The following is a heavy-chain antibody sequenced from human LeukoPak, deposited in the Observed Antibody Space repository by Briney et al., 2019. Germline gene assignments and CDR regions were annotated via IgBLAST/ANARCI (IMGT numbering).Heavy chain of an antibody. V-gene: IGHV3-48*03. Sequence: TGGSLRLFCAASGFTFSSYEMNWVRQATGKGLEWVSYISSSGSIIYYADSVKGRFTISRDNDKNSLYLQMNSLRAEDTAMYYCARVQRTYYFDYWGQGTLVTVSS. CDR2: ISSSGSII. CDR1: GFTFSSYE. CDR3: ARVQRTYYFDY. J-gene: IGHJ4*02.